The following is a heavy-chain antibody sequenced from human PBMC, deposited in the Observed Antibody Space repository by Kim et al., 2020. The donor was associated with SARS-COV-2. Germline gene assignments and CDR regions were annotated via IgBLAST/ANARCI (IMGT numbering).Heavy chain of an antibody. D-gene: IGHD3-10*01. Sequence: GGSLRLSCAASGFTFSSYSMNWVRQAPGKGLEWVSSISSSSSYIYYADSVKGRFTISRDNAKNSLYLQMNSLRAEDTAVYYCASTVVRGQTRDYWGQGTLVTVSS. CDR2: ISSSSSYI. CDR1: GFTFSSYS. CDR3: ASTVVRGQTRDY. V-gene: IGHV3-21*01. J-gene: IGHJ4*02.